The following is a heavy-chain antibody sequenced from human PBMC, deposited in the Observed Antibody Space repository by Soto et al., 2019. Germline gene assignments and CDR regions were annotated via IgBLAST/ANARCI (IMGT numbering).Heavy chain of an antibody. V-gene: IGHV1-69*13. J-gene: IGHJ6*02. CDR1: AVPFSSYA. D-gene: IGHD3-3*01. CDR2: LIPIFGTA. Sequence: SVTVSCKASAVPFSSYAISWDRQPPGQGLEWVGGLIPIFGTANYAQKVQGRITITADESTSTAYMELSSLRPEATAVYYGARAHGRIWSAHYVLLGYNGMDLWGQGTKVPVSS. CDR3: ARAHGRIWSAHYVLLGYNGMDL.